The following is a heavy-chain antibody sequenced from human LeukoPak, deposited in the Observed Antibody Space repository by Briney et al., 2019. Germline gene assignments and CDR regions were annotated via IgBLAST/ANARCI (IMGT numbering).Heavy chain of an antibody. CDR2: MNPNSGNT. J-gene: IGHJ4*02. CDR3: ARTAGRTFDY. Sequence: ASVKVSCKASGYTFTIYDINWVRQATGQGLEWMGWMNPNSGNTGYAQKFQGRVTMTRDTSTSTVYMELSSLRSEDTAVYYCARTAGRTFDYWGQGTLVTVSS. V-gene: IGHV1-8*01. D-gene: IGHD6-6*01. CDR1: GYTFTIYD.